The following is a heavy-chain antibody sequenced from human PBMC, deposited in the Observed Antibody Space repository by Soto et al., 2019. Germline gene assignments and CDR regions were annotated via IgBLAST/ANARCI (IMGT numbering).Heavy chain of an antibody. V-gene: IGHV1-18*01. CDR3: ARDGYYDSSGYRSDFDY. CDR1: GYTFTSYV. Sequence: ASVKGSCKASGYTFTSYVISWVRQAPGQGVEWMGWISAYNGNTNYAQKLQGRVPMTTDTSTSTAYMELRSLRSDDTAVYYCARDGYYDSSGYRSDFDYWGQGTLVTVSS. CDR2: ISAYNGNT. J-gene: IGHJ4*02. D-gene: IGHD3-22*01.